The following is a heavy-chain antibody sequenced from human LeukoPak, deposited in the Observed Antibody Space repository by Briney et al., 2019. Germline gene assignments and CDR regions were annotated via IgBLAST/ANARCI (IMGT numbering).Heavy chain of an antibody. Sequence: GRSLRLSCAASGFTFSSYGMHWVRQAQGKWLEWVAVIWYDGSNKYYADSVKGRFTISRNNSKNTLYLQMNSLRAEDTAVYYCAKGSEYSSSVVDYWGQGTLVTVSS. CDR2: IWYDGSNK. D-gene: IGHD6-6*01. V-gene: IGHV3-33*06. CDR3: AKGSEYSSSVVDY. CDR1: GFTFSSYG. J-gene: IGHJ4*02.